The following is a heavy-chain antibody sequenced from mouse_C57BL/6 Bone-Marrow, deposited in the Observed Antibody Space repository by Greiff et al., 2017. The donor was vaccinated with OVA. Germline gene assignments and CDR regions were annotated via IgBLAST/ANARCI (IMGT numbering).Heavy chain of an antibody. Sequence: VQLLQSGAELVRPGTSVKMSCKASGYTFTNYWIGWAKQRPGHGLEWIGDIYPGGGYTSYNEKFKGKATLTADKSSSAAYMQFSSLTSEDSAIYYCADYYGSSLGFAYWGRGTLVTVSA. D-gene: IGHD1-1*01. CDR3: ADYYGSSLGFAY. CDR2: IYPGGGYT. V-gene: IGHV1-63*01. CDR1: GYTFTNYW. J-gene: IGHJ3*01.